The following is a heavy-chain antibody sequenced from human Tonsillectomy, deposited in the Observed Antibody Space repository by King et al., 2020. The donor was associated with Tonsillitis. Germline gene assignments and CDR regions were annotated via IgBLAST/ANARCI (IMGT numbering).Heavy chain of an antibody. CDR3: ARCERDTAMVSDY. CDR2: IPSIRIYT. CDR1: GFTFSDYY. Sequence: VQLVESGGGLVKPGGSVRLSCAASGFTFSDYYMSWIRQAPGKGLEWVSYIPSIRIYTNYADSVKGRFTISRDNAKNSLYLQMNSLRAEDTAVYYCARCERDTAMVSDYWGQGTLVTVSS. D-gene: IGHD5-18*01. J-gene: IGHJ4*02. V-gene: IGHV3-11*05.